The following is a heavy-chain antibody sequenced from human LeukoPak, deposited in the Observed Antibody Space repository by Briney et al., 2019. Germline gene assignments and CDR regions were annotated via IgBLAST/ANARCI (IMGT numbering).Heavy chain of an antibody. CDR2: IKSKTDGGTT. CDR3: TTEGSSWPPYYFDY. CDR1: GFTFSNAW. V-gene: IGHV3-15*01. Sequence: GGSLRLSCAASGFTFSNAWMSWVRQAPGKGLEWVGRIKSKTDGGTTDYAAPVKGRFTISRDDSKNTLYLQMNSLKTEDTAVYYCTTEGSSWPPYYFDYWGQGTLVTVSS. D-gene: IGHD6-13*01. J-gene: IGHJ4*02.